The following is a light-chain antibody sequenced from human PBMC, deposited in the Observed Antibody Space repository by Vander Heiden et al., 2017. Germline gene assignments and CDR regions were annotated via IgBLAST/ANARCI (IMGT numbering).Light chain of an antibody. CDR2: WAS. CDR3: QQYESTPPWT. Sequence: DIVMTQSPDSLAVSLGERATINCRSSQPVLYSSNNKNYLAWYQQKPGQPPKLLIYWASTREAGVPHRFSGSGYGTDFSLTISSLQAEDVAVYYCQQYESTPPWTFGQGTKVEIK. V-gene: IGKV4-1*01. J-gene: IGKJ1*01. CDR1: QPVLYSSNNKNY.